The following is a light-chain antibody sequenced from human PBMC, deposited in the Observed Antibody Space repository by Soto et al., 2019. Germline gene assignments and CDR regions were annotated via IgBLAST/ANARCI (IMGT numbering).Light chain of an antibody. CDR1: GSDVGGYNY. J-gene: IGLJ1*01. CDR3: GSYAGRNNYV. Sequence: QSALTQPPSASGSPGQSVTISCTGTGSDVGGYNYVSWYQQLPGKAPKLIIYEVNNRPSGVPDRFSGSKSGNTASLTVSGLQAEDAADYYGGSYAGRNNYVFGTGTKVTVL. CDR2: EVN. V-gene: IGLV2-8*01.